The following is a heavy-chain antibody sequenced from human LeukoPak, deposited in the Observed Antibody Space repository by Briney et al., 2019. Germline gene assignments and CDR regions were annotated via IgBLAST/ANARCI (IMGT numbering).Heavy chain of an antibody. V-gene: IGHV3-64*02. D-gene: IGHD2-15*01. CDR2: ISTNGDTT. J-gene: IGHJ6*02. CDR3: ARGRGVSSYDAMDV. CDR1: GFTFTAHA. Sequence: PGGSLRLSCAAPGFTFTAHAMHWVRQAPGKGLELVSTISTNGDTTYYADSVKGRFTISRDNSKNTLYLQMGSLRAEDMAVYYCARGRGVSSYDAMDVWGRGTTVTVSS.